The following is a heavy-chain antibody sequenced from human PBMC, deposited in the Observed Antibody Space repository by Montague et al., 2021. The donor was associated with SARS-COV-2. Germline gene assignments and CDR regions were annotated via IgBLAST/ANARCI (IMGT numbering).Heavy chain of an antibody. Sequence: SETLSLTCTVSGYSISSGYYWGWIRQPPGKGLEWIGSIYHSGSTYYNPSLKRRVTISVDTSKNQFSLKLSSVTAADTAVYYCARERRYCSGGSCYSGWFDPWGQGTLVTVSS. CDR2: IYHSGST. V-gene: IGHV4-38-2*02. J-gene: IGHJ5*02. D-gene: IGHD2-15*01. CDR1: GYSISSGYY. CDR3: ARERRYCSGGSCYSGWFDP.